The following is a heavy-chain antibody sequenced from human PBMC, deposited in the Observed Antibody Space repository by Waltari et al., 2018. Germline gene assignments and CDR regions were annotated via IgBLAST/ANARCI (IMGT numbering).Heavy chain of an antibody. CDR3: ARERRGQSGWYYFDF. CDR2: IKQDGSGE. V-gene: IGHV3-7*01. CDR1: GISFSSFW. Sequence: EVQLVESGGGLVQPGGSLRLSCAASGISFSSFWMTWVRQAPGRGLEWVANIKQDGSGEYYVDCVKGRFTISKDDAKNSLYLQMNSLRAEDTAVYFCARERRGQSGWYYFDFWGQGSLVTVSS. J-gene: IGHJ4*02. D-gene: IGHD6-19*01.